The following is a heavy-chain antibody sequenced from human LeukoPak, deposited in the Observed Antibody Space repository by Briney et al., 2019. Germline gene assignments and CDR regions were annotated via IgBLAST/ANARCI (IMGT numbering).Heavy chain of an antibody. CDR1: GFTFSSYA. D-gene: IGHD3-10*01. J-gene: IGHJ4*02. Sequence: GGSLRLSCAASGFTFSSYAMSWVRQAPGKGLEWVSAISGSGGSTYYADSVKGRFTISRDNSKNTLYLQMNSLGAEDTAVYYRAKDETYYYGSGSYSIDYWGQGTLVTVSS. CDR2: ISGSGGST. CDR3: AKDETYYYGSGSYSIDY. V-gene: IGHV3-23*01.